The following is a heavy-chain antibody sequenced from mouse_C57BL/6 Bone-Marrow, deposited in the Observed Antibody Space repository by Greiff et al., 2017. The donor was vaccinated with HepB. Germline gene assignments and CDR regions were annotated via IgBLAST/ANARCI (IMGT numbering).Heavy chain of an antibody. CDR2: IDPENGDT. CDR1: GFNIKDDY. D-gene: IGHD1-1*01. Sequence: VHVKQSGAELVRPGASVKLSCTASGFNIKDDYMHWVKQRPEQGLEWIGWIDPENGDTEYASKFQGKATITADTSSNTAYLQLSSLTSEDTAVYYCTRDYDYGSSYYAMDYWGQGTSVTVSS. V-gene: IGHV14-4*01. J-gene: IGHJ4*01. CDR3: TRDYDYGSSYYAMDY.